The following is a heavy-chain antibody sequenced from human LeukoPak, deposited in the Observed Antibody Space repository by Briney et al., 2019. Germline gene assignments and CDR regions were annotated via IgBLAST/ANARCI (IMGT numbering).Heavy chain of an antibody. CDR2: ISAYNGNT. D-gene: IGHD6-13*01. J-gene: IGHJ4*02. V-gene: IGHV1-18*01. CDR3: ARDRAAAGTGYFDY. Sequence: ASVKVSCKASGGTFSSYAISWVRQAPGQGLEWMGWISAYNGNTNYAQKLQGRVTMTTDTSTSTAYMELRSLRSDDTAVYYCARDRAAAGTGYFDYWGQGTLVTVSS. CDR1: GGTFSSYA.